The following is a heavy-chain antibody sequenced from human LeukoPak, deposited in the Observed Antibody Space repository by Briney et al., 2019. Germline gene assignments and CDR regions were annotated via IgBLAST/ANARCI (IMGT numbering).Heavy chain of an antibody. J-gene: IGHJ4*02. V-gene: IGHV3-23*01. D-gene: IGHD2-15*01. CDR2: ISGSGGST. CDR3: AKDLCSCSGGSCCFDY. Sequence: PGGSLRLSCAASGFTFSSYAMSWVRQAPGKGLEWVSAISGSGGSTYYADFVKGRFTISRDNSKNTLYLQMNSLRAEDTAVYYCAKDLCSCSGGSCCFDYWGQGTLVTVSS. CDR1: GFTFSSYA.